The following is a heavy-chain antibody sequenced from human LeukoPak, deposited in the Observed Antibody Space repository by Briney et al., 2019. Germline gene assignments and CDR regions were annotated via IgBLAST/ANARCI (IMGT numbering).Heavy chain of an antibody. J-gene: IGHJ6*03. CDR2: IYYSGST. Sequence: SETLSLTCTVSGGSISSSSSYWGWIRQPPGKGLEWIGSIYYSGSTYYNPSLKSRVTISVDTSKNQFSLRLSSVTAADTAVYYCARLVVVVVVPAAKVSGYMDVWGKGTTVTISS. D-gene: IGHD2-2*01. CDR3: ARLVVVVVVPAAKVSGYMDV. CDR1: GGSISSSSSY. V-gene: IGHV4-39*01.